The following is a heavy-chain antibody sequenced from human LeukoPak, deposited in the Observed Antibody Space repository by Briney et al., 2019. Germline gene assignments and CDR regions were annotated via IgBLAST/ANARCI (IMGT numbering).Heavy chain of an antibody. CDR2: INHSGST. CDR1: GGPFTLYY. CDR3: AGPGAGDLDY. Sequence: PSETLSLTCAVCGGPFTLYYWSWIRQPPGKGLEWSGEINHSGSTNYNPSLTSRVTMSVDTSKNQFSLRLSPVTAADTAVYYCAGPGAGDLDYWGQRTLVTVPS. J-gene: IGHJ4*02. D-gene: IGHD3-10*01. V-gene: IGHV4-34*01.